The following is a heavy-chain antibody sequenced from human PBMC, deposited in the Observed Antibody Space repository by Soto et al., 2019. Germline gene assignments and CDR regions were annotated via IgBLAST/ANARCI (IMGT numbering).Heavy chain of an antibody. CDR1: GYTFTGYY. V-gene: IGHV1-2*02. CDR2: INPNSGGT. Sequence: ASVKVSCKASGYTFTGYYMHWVRQDPGQGLEWMGWINPNSGGTNYAQKFQGRVTMTRDTSISTAYMGLSRLRSDDTAVYYCARLIAAAPTGDYYYGMDVWGQGTTVTVSS. CDR3: ARLIAAAPTGDYYYGMDV. J-gene: IGHJ6*02. D-gene: IGHD6-13*01.